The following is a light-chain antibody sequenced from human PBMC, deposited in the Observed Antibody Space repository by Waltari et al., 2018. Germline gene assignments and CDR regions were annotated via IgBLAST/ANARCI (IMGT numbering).Light chain of an antibody. CDR2: QAS. Sequence: DIQMTQSPSTLSASVGYRVTITCRASQSIRNWLAWYQQKPGRAPKLLIYQASNLESGVPSRFSGSGSGSQFTLTISSLQPDDFATYYCQQYNNYFWTFGQGTKVEIK. J-gene: IGKJ1*01. CDR1: QSIRNW. CDR3: QQYNNYFWT. V-gene: IGKV1-5*03.